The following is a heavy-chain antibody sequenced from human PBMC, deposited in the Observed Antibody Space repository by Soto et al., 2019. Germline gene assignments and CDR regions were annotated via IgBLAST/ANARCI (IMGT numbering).Heavy chain of an antibody. V-gene: IGHV3-21*01. Sequence: EVQLVESGGGLVKPGGSLRRSCAASGFTFSSYSMNWVRQAPGKGLEWVSSISSSSSYIYYADSVKGRFTISRDNVKNSLYLQMNSLRAEDTAVYYCARDYYYDSSGYYPPGDYWGQGTLVTVSS. CDR2: ISSSSSYI. J-gene: IGHJ4*02. D-gene: IGHD3-22*01. CDR3: ARDYYYDSSGYYPPGDY. CDR1: GFTFSSYS.